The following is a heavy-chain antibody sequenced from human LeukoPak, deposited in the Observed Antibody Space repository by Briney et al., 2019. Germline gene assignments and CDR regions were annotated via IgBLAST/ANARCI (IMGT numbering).Heavy chain of an antibody. V-gene: IGHV1-46*01. J-gene: IGHJ4*02. Sequence: ASVKVSCKASGYTFTSYYMHWVRQAPGQGLEWMGIINPSGGSTSYAQKFRGRVTMTRDTSTSTVYMELSSLRSEDTAVYYCARALSSWYRIDYWGQGTLVTVSS. CDR2: INPSGGST. CDR1: GYTFTSYY. D-gene: IGHD6-13*01. CDR3: ARALSSWYRIDY.